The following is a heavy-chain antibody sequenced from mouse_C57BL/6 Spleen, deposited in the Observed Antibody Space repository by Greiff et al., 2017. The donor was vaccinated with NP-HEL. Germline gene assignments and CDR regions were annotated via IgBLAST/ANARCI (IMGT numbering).Heavy chain of an antibody. Sequence: VQRVESGAELVKPGASVKISCKASGYAFSSYWMNWVKQRPGKGLEWIGQIYPGDGDTNYNGKFKGKATLTADKSSSTAYMQLSSLTSEDSAVYFCAREAGSSPSAMDYWGQGTSVTVSS. J-gene: IGHJ4*01. V-gene: IGHV1-80*01. CDR1: GYAFSSYW. CDR3: AREAGSSPSAMDY. D-gene: IGHD1-1*01. CDR2: IYPGDGDT.